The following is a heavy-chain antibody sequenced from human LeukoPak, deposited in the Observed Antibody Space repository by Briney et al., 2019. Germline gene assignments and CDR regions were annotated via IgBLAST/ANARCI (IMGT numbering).Heavy chain of an antibody. J-gene: IGHJ4*02. Sequence: ASVKVSCKASGYTFTSYDINWVRQAPGQGLEWMGWINPNSGGTNYAQKFQGRVTMTRDTSISTAYMELSRLRSDDTAVYYCARDSGVVVVAARYYFDYWGQGTLVTVSS. CDR2: INPNSGGT. V-gene: IGHV1-2*02. CDR3: ARDSGVVVVAARYYFDY. CDR1: GYTFTSYD. D-gene: IGHD2-15*01.